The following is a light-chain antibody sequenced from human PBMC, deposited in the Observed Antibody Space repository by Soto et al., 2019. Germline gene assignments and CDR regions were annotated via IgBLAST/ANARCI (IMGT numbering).Light chain of an antibody. CDR3: QQYYSYPLT. CDR2: KAS. Sequence: DIQMTQSPSTLSASVGDRVTITCRASQSISSWLAWYQQKPGKAPKLLIYKASSLESGVPSRFSGSGSGTEFTLTSSSLHPDDFATYYCQQYYSYPLTFGGGTKVEIK. J-gene: IGKJ4*01. V-gene: IGKV1-5*03. CDR1: QSISSW.